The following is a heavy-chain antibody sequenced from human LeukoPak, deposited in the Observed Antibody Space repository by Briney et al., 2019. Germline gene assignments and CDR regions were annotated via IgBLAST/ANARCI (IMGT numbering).Heavy chain of an antibody. D-gene: IGHD6-19*01. CDR3: ASRNRYSSGWFDY. V-gene: IGHV4-61*05. CDR1: GGSISSSSYY. CDR2: IYYSGST. J-gene: IGHJ4*02. Sequence: SETLSLTCTVSGGSISSSSYYWGWIRQPPGKGLEWIGYIYYSGSTYYNPSLKSRVTISVDTSKNQFSLKLSSVTAADTAVYYCASRNRYSSGWFDYWGQGTLVTVSS.